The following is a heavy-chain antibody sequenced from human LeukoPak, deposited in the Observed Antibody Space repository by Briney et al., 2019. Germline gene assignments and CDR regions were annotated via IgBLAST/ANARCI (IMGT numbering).Heavy chain of an antibody. D-gene: IGHD6-13*01. J-gene: IGHJ4*02. V-gene: IGHV3-21*01. CDR1: GFTFSSYS. CDR3: ARPVYSGSWSYFDY. CDR2: ISRSSSDI. Sequence: PGGSLRLSCAASGFTFSSYSMNWVRQAPGRGLEWVSSISRSSSDIYYADSVKGRFTISRDNAKNSLYLQMNSLRAEDTAVYYCARPVYSGSWSYFDYWGQGTLVTVSS.